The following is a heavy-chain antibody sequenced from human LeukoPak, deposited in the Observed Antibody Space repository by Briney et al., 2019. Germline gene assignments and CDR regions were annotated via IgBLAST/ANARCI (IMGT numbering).Heavy chain of an antibody. V-gene: IGHV3-33*08. J-gene: IGHJ4*02. CDR1: VFTVSSSC. D-gene: IGHD3-22*01. CDR3: ATGSGYYYDH. CDR2: VHHDGSER. Sequence: GGSLRLSCAVSVFTVSSSCMHWVRQAPGKGLEWVAVVHHDGSERYYADSVKGRFTISRDNSKNTLYVQMDSLRVEDTAVYYCATGSGYYYDHWGQGTLVTVSS.